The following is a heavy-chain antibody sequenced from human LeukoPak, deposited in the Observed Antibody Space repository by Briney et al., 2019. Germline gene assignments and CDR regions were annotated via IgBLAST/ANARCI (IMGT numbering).Heavy chain of an antibody. CDR2: ISSSSSYI. J-gene: IGHJ5*02. Sequence: GGPLRLSCAASGFTFSSYSMNWVRQAPGKGLEWVSSISSSSSYIYYADSVKGRFTISRDNAKNSLYLQMNSLRAEDTAVYYCARENGYSYGLNWFDPWGQGTLVTVSS. V-gene: IGHV3-21*01. CDR1: GFTFSSYS. CDR3: ARENGYSYGLNWFDP. D-gene: IGHD5-18*01.